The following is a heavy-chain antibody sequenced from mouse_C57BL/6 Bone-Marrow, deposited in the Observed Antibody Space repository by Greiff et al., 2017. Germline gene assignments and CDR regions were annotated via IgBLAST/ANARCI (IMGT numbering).Heavy chain of an antibody. CDR3: AREAIYYDYDGSWFAY. Sequence: QVQLQQPGAELVRPGTSVKLSCKASGYTFTSYWMHWVKQRPGQGLEWIGVIDPSDRYTNYNQKFKGKATLTVDTSSSTAYMQLSSLTSEDSSVYYCAREAIYYDYDGSWFAYGGQGTLVTVSA. D-gene: IGHD2-4*01. V-gene: IGHV1-59*01. CDR1: GYTFTSYW. CDR2: IDPSDRYT. J-gene: IGHJ3*01.